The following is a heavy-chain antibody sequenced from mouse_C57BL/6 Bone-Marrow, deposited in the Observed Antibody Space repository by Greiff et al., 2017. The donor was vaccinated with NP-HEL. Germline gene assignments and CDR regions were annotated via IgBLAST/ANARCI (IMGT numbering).Heavy chain of an antibody. J-gene: IGHJ1*03. CDR2: IYPGDGDT. D-gene: IGHD1-1*01. CDR1: GYAFSSYW. V-gene: IGHV1-80*01. CDR3: ARDGTTVVATTYGYFDD. Sequence: QVQLKESGAELVKPGASVKISCKASGYAFSSYWMNWVKQRPGQGLEWIGQIYPGDGDTNYNGKFKGKATLTVDKSSSTAYMQLSSLTSEDSAVYFCARDGTTVVATTYGYFDDWGKGTTVTVSS.